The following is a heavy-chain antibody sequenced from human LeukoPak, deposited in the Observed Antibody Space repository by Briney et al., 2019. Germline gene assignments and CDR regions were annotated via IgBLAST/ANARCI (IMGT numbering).Heavy chain of an antibody. D-gene: IGHD1-26*01. CDR2: ISGSGGST. CDR1: GYTFGDYA. J-gene: IGHJ6*03. V-gene: IGHV3-23*01. CDR3: AKGYGWEASYYYYYMDV. Sequence: PGGSLRLSCTASGYTFGDYAMSWVRQAPGKGLEWVSAISGSGGSTYYADSVKGRFTISRDNSKSTLYLQMNSLRAEDTAVYYCAKGYGWEASYYYYYMDVWGKGTTVTISS.